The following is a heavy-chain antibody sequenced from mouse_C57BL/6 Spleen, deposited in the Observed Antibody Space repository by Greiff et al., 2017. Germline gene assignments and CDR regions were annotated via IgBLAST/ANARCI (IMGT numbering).Heavy chain of an antibody. J-gene: IGHJ2*01. V-gene: IGHV1-26*01. CDR2: INPNDVGT. CDR3: ARSDGGDFDY. Sequence: EVQLQQSGPELVKPGASVKISCKASGYTFTDYYMNWVKQSHGTSLEWIGDINPNDVGTSYNQQFKGKATLPVDKSSSPAYLELRSLTSEDSAVYYCARSDGGDFDYWGQGTTLTVSS. CDR1: GYTFTDYY.